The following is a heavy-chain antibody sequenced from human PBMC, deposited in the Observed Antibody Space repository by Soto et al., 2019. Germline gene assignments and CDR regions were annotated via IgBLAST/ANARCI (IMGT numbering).Heavy chain of an antibody. CDR1: GFTFSSYS. Sequence: GGSLRLSCAASGFTFSSYSMNWVRQAPGKGLEWVSSISSSSSYIYYADSVKGRFTISRDNAKNSLYLQMNSLRAEDTAVYYCARGDYGGNSYYYYYVMDVWGQGTTVTVSS. J-gene: IGHJ6*02. D-gene: IGHD4-17*01. V-gene: IGHV3-21*01. CDR3: ARGDYGGNSYYYYYVMDV. CDR2: ISSSSSYI.